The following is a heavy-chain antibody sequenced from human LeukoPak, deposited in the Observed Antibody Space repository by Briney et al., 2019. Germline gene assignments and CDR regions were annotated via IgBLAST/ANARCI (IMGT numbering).Heavy chain of an antibody. CDR2: ISSSGNSI. V-gene: IGHV3-11*04. D-gene: IGHD6-13*01. CDR1: GFTFSSYG. J-gene: IGHJ4*02. CDR3: ARDQVSIAGTGIDY. Sequence: NPGGSLRLSCAASGFTFSSYGMSWIRQAPGKGLEWVSYISSSGNSISYADSVKGRFTISRDNAKNSLFLQMNSLRAEDTAVYYCARDQVSIAGTGIDYWGQGTLVTVSS.